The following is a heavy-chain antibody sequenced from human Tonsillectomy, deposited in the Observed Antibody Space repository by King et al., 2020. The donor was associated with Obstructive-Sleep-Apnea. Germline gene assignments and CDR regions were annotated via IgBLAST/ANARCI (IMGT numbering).Heavy chain of an antibody. J-gene: IGHJ1*01. CDR3: ARADGRYCSSTSCYALAEYFQH. Sequence: QLQESGPGLVKPSETLSLTCTVSGGSISSYYWSWIRQPPGKGLEWIGYIYYSGSTNYNPSLKSRVTISVDTSKNQFSLKLSSVTAADTAVYYCARADGRYCSSTSCYALAEYFQHWGHGTLVTVSS. V-gene: IGHV4-59*01. D-gene: IGHD2-2*01. CDR2: IYYSGST. CDR1: GGSISSYY.